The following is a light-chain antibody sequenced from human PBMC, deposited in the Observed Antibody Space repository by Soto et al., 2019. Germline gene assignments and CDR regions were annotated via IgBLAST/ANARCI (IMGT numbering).Light chain of an antibody. V-gene: IGLV2-14*01. CDR1: SSDVGGYNY. CDR2: DVS. CDR3: SSYTISSTLV. Sequence: QSALTQPASVSGSPGQSITISCTGTSSDVGGYNYVSWYQQHPGKAPKLMIYDVSNRPSGVSSRFSGSKSGNTASLTISGLQAEDEADYYCSSYTISSTLVFGGGTKVTVL. J-gene: IGLJ2*01.